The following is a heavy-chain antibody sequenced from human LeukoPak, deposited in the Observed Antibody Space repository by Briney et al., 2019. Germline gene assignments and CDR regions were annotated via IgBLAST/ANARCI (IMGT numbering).Heavy chain of an antibody. V-gene: IGHV4-59*08. CDR2: IYYTGST. Sequence: PSETLSLTCTVSGGSISIYYWHWLRQTPGKGLEWIGYIYYTGSTDYNPSLKSRVTISLDTSKNQFSLKLNSVTAADTALYYCAGFCAGYEPALPIWGQGTVVTVSS. D-gene: IGHD5-12*01. CDR3: AGFCAGYEPALPI. J-gene: IGHJ3*02. CDR1: GGSISIYY.